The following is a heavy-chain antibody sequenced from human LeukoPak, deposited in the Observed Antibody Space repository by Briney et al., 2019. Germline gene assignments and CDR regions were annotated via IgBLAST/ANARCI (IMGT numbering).Heavy chain of an antibody. CDR3: ATADVAVAGTPDY. CDR2: ISGSGDST. D-gene: IGHD6-19*01. Sequence: PGGSLRLSCAASGFTFSSFPMSWVRQGPGKGLEWVSAISGSGDSTYYADSVKGRFTISRDNSKNTLHLQMNSLRAEDTAVYYCATADVAVAGTPDYWGQGTLVTVSS. V-gene: IGHV3-23*01. CDR1: GFTFSSFP. J-gene: IGHJ4*02.